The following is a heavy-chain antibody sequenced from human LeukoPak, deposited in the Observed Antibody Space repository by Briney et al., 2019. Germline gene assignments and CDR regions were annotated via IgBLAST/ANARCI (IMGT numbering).Heavy chain of an antibody. D-gene: IGHD6-13*01. J-gene: IGHJ5*02. CDR2: INPSGGST. CDR1: GYTFTSYY. Sequence: ASVKVSCKASGYTFTSYYMHWVRQAPGQGLEWMGIINPSGGSTSYAQKFQGRVTMTRDTSTGTVYMELSSLRSEDTAVYYCARTMAAAGSLVWFDPWGQGTLVTVSS. CDR3: ARTMAAAGSLVWFDP. V-gene: IGHV1-46*01.